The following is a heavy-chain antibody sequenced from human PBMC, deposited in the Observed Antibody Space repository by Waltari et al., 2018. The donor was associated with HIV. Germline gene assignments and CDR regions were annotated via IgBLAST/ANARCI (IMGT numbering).Heavy chain of an antibody. V-gene: IGHV3-33*01. J-gene: IGHJ3*02. D-gene: IGHD3-22*01. CDR3: ARARVTMRDAFDI. CDR1: GFTFSSHG. CDR2: IWYDGSNK. Sequence: QVQLVESGGGVVQPGRSLSRSCAASGFTFSSHGMHWVRQAPGKGLEWVAVIWYDGSNKYYADSVKGRFTISRDNSKNTLYLQMNSLRAEDTAVYYCARARVTMRDAFDIWGQGTMVTVSS.